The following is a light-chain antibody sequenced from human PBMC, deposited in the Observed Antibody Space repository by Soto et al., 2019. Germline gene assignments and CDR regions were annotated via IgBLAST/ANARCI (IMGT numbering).Light chain of an antibody. CDR1: QTFNNC. V-gene: IGKV1-39*01. Sequence: IQMPQSPSSLSTFVGDTVTTPCLSGQTFNNCLNWYQHKPGKVPKLLIYAASALQSGVPSRFVGTSSGTDFTLTIINLQPEDSGIYYCQQSYSSLQTFGQGTKVDIK. J-gene: IGKJ2*01. CDR3: QQSYSSLQT. CDR2: AAS.